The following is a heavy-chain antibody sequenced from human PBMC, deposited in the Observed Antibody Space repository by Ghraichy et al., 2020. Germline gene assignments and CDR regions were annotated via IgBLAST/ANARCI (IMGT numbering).Heavy chain of an antibody. CDR3: AREWTGGYSSYGMDV. V-gene: IGHV3-33*01. CDR1: GFTLSSYA. J-gene: IGHJ6*02. Sequence: GESLNISCVASGFTLSSYAIHWVRQAPGKGLQWVAVRYYDRSDQYYGDSVRGRFTISRDSSKTAVYLQMDSLRGDDTGVYYCAREWTGGYSSYGMDVWGQGTTVTVSS. CDR2: RYYDRSDQ. D-gene: IGHD3-16*01.